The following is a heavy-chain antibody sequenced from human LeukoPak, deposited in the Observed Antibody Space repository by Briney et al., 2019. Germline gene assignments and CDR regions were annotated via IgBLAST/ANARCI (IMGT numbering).Heavy chain of an antibody. V-gene: IGHV4-34*01. CDR1: GGSFSDYY. CDR3: VTVTELLWLHALDY. CDR2: INHSGST. D-gene: IGHD3-10*01. J-gene: IGHJ4*02. Sequence: PSETLSLTCAVYGGSFSDYYWSWIRQPPGKGLEWIGEINHSGSTNYNPSLKSRVTISLDTSKNQFSLKLTSVTAADTAVYYCVTVTELLWLHALDYWGQGTLVTVSS.